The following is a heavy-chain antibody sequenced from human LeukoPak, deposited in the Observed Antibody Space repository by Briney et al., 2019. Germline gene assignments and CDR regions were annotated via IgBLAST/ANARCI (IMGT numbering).Heavy chain of an antibody. Sequence: ASVKVSCKAAGYIFTNYGISWVRQAPGQGLEWMGWISAYNGNTKYAQNLQGRVTMTTDTSTSTAYMELRSLRSDDTAVYYCTRDLPYSSSWESIDYWGQGTLVTVSS. J-gene: IGHJ4*02. CDR1: GYIFTNYG. V-gene: IGHV1-18*01. D-gene: IGHD6-13*01. CDR2: ISAYNGNT. CDR3: TRDLPYSSSWESIDY.